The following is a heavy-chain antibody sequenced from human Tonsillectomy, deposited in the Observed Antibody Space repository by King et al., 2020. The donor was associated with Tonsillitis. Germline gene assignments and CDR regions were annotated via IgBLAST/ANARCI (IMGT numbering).Heavy chain of an antibody. D-gene: IGHD5-24*01. J-gene: IGHJ3*02. CDR2: VGIYGGTT. V-gene: IGHV3-23*04. CDR3: AKGLTRWAFDI. Sequence: EVQLVESGGGLVQPGGSLRLSCEASGSTFSGYDMSWVRQAPGKGRDWVSAVGIYGGTTYADSVKGRFTISRDNSKNTLYLQMTSLRAEDTAVYYCAKGLTRWAFDIWGQGTMVTVSS. CDR1: GSTFSGYD.